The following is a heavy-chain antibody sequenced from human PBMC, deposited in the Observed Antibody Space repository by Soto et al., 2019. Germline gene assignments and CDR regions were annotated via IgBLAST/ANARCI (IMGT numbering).Heavy chain of an antibody. J-gene: IGHJ4*02. V-gene: IGHV3-74*01. CDR1: GFTFSDYL. Sequence: EVQLVESGGDLVQPGGSLRLSCAASGFTFSDYLMHWVRQTPGKGLMWVSRITGDGTDTIYDDSVRGRFTISRDNVKNTLYLQMNNLRADDTAVYYCPRYPTFEYWGKGTLVTVSS. CDR3: PRYPTFEY. CDR2: ITGDGTDT.